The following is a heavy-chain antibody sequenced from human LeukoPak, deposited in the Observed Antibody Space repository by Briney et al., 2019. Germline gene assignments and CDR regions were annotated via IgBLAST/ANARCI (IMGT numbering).Heavy chain of an antibody. Sequence: SETLSLTCTVSGYSTSSGPYWGWIRQPPGKGLEWVGSIYLGETTYYNPSLKTRLTISVDRSKNQFFLKLSSVTAADTAVYYCAREDSAAPSGYYMDVWGKGTTVTVSS. CDR3: AREDSAAPSGYYMDV. V-gene: IGHV4-38-2*02. CDR2: IYLGETT. CDR1: GYSTSSGPY. D-gene: IGHD6-6*01. J-gene: IGHJ6*03.